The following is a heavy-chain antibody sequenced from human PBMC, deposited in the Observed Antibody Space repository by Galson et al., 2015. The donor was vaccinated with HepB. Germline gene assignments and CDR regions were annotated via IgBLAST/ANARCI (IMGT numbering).Heavy chain of an antibody. D-gene: IGHD3-16*02. CDR3: ARLDDYIWGSYRPDAFDV. CDR2: ISFDGSNK. CDR1: GFIFRSYT. Sequence: SLRLSCAASGFIFRSYTMHWIRQAPGKGLEWVGSISFDGSNKYYVDSVKGRFTFSRENSKNTLYLQMNSLRREDTAVYYCARLDDYIWGSYRPDAFDVWGRGTMVTVSS. V-gene: IGHV3-30-3*01. J-gene: IGHJ3*01.